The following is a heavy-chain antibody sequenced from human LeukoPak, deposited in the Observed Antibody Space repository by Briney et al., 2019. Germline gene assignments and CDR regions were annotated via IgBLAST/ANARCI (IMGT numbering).Heavy chain of an antibody. CDR2: MNPNSGTT. CDR3: ARFYDFWSGGDY. Sequence: ASVKVSCKASGYTVISYDINWVRQATGQGLEWMGWMNPNSGTTLYTQKFQGRVTMTRDNSISTAYMELSSLRSEDTAVYYCARFYDFWSGGDYWGQGTLVTVSS. J-gene: IGHJ4*02. D-gene: IGHD3-3*01. CDR1: GYTVISYD. V-gene: IGHV1-8*01.